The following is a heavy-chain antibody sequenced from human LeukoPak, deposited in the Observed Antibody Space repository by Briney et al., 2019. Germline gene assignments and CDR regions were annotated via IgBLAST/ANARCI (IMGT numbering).Heavy chain of an antibody. D-gene: IGHD3-10*01. CDR2: IYYSGST. Sequence: PSETLSLTCTVSGGSISSSSYYWGWIRQPPGKGLEWIGSIYYSGSTYYNPSLKSRVTISVDTSKNQFSLKLSSVTAADTAVYYCARPSPGASLDPERSCAFDIWGQGTMVTVSS. V-gene: IGHV4-39*01. J-gene: IGHJ3*02. CDR1: GGSISSSSYY. CDR3: ARPSPGASLDPERSCAFDI.